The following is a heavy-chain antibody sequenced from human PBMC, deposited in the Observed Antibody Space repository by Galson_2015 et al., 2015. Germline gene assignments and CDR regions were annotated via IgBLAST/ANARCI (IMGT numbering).Heavy chain of an antibody. D-gene: IGHD2-21*02. CDR3: AKDRRAVAMSAIDY. CDR2: LSHTGSSI. J-gene: IGHJ4*02. CDR1: GFTFSSSA. V-gene: IGHV3-23*01. Sequence: SLRLSCAASGFTFSSSAMNWVRQAPGKGLEWVSALSHTGSSIYYADSVKGQFTISRDNSKNTLYLHLNSLRADDTAVYYCAKDRRAVAMSAIDYWGQGTQVTVSS.